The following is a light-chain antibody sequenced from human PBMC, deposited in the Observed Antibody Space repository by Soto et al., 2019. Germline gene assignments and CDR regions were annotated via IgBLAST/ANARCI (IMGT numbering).Light chain of an antibody. CDR3: SSYGGYNNVV. V-gene: IGLV2-8*01. J-gene: IGLJ3*02. CDR1: SSDVGGYNY. CDR2: VVS. Sequence: QSALTQPPSASGSPGQSVTISCTGTSSDVGGYNYVSWYQQHPGKAPKLMIYVVSERPSGVPDRFSGSKSGNTASLTVSGLQAEDEADYYCSSYGGYNNVVFSGGTKLTVL.